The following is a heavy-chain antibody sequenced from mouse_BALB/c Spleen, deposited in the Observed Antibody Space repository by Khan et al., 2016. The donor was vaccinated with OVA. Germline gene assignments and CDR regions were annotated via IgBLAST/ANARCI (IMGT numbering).Heavy chain of an antibody. J-gene: IGHJ4*01. CDR3: ARHQFPLSMDS. CDR1: GFSLTNYA. V-gene: IGHV2-6-2*01. Sequence: VQLQESGPDLVAPSQSLSITCTVSGFSLTNYAIHRVRQPPGKGLEWLVVIWSDGRTTYNSALKSRLSISKDNSKSQVFLKINSLQTDDTAMYYCARHQFPLSMDSWGQGISVTVSS. CDR2: IWSDGRT.